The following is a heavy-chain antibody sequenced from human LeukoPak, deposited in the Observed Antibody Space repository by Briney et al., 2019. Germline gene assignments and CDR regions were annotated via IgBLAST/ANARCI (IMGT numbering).Heavy chain of an antibody. V-gene: IGHV4-61*03. CDR2: IYYSGST. Sequence: SETLSLTCTVSGGSFSSGSYYWSWLRQPPGKGLEWIGYIYYSGSTNYNPSLKSRVTISLDTSKNHFSLKLSSVTAADTAVYYCARGLFWYFDYWGQGTLVTVSS. CDR3: ARGLFWYFDY. CDR1: GGSFSSGSYY. D-gene: IGHD2/OR15-2a*01. J-gene: IGHJ4*02.